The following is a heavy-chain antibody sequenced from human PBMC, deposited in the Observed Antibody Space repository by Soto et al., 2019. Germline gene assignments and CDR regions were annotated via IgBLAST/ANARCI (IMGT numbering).Heavy chain of an antibody. CDR3: VSDPDGDLDFEY. Sequence: EVQLVESGGELVQPGGSLRLSCAASGFNFPTYAMNWVRQAPGKGLEWLSFIHMTHNVIFYADSVRGRFTISRDNAAASLYLQMNSLRVEGTAVYYCVSDPDGDLDFEYWGQGTLVTVSS. CDR2: IHMTHNVI. D-gene: IGHD4-17*01. V-gene: IGHV3-48*01. J-gene: IGHJ4*02. CDR1: GFNFPTYA.